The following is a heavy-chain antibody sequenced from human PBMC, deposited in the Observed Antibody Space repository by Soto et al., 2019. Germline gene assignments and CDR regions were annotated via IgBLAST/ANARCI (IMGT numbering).Heavy chain of an antibody. CDR3: AKALDGIDDYFYAMGV. CDR1: GFIFGHYA. Sequence: QPGGSLRLSCAGSGFIFGHYAMTWVRQAPGKGLEWISAISGRGDSTYYADAVKGRFTISRDNSKNTLYLQMSSLRLDDTAVYYCAKALDGIDDYFYAMGVWGQGTTVTVSS. J-gene: IGHJ6*02. D-gene: IGHD1-1*01. V-gene: IGHV3-23*01. CDR2: ISGRGDST.